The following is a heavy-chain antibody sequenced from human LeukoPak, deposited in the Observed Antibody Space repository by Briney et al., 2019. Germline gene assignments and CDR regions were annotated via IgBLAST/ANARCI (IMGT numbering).Heavy chain of an antibody. CDR2: MYQDGSEK. J-gene: IGHJ4*02. D-gene: IGHD4-23*01. CDR3: ARTLDYGGHGFDY. Sequence: GGSLRLSCAASGFIFSAYWVTWVRQAPGKGLEWVANMYQDGSEKYYVDSVKGRFTISRDNAKNSLYLQMNSLRAEDAAVYYCARTLDYGGHGFDYWGQGTLVTVSS. V-gene: IGHV3-7*01. CDR1: GFIFSAYW.